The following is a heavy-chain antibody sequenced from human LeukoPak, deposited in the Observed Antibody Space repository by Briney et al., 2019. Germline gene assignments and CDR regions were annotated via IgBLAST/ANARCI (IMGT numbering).Heavy chain of an antibody. CDR3: ARENRDSNGWT. V-gene: IGHV3-21*05. D-gene: IGHD6-19*01. CDR2: ISSSGSST. J-gene: IGHJ4*02. CDR1: GFSFSSYS. Sequence: KSGGSLRLSCAASGFSFSSYSMNWVRQTPGKGLEWIAYISSSGSSTYYRDSVKGRFTVSRDNAENSLFLQMNSLRAEDTARYYCARENRDSNGWTRGRGTQVIVSS.